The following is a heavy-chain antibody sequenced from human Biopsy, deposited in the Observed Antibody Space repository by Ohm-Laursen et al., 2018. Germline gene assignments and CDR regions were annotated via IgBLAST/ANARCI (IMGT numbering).Heavy chain of an antibody. Sequence: SLRLSCSASGFSFEDYGMHWVRQAPGKGLEWVSSIGWQSATRNYADSVKGRFAISRDNAKKSLYLEVDSLRDEDTALYYCVKDKDFRDAFDIWGQGTMVTVSS. V-gene: IGHV3-9*01. CDR2: IGWQSATR. J-gene: IGHJ3*02. D-gene: IGHD3-3*01. CDR1: GFSFEDYG. CDR3: VKDKDFRDAFDI.